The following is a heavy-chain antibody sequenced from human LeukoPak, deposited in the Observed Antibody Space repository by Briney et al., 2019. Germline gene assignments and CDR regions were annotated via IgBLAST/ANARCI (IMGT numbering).Heavy chain of an antibody. J-gene: IGHJ6*03. CDR2: INHSGST. CDR1: GGSFSGYY. CDR3: ARDRGGYSYGPYYYYYYMDV. D-gene: IGHD5-18*01. Sequence: SETLSLTCAVYGGSFSGYYWSWIRQPPGKGLEWIGEINHSGSTNYNPSLKSRVTISVDTSKNQFSLKLSSVTAADTAVYYCARDRGGYSYGPYYYYYYMDVWGKGTTVTVS. V-gene: IGHV4-34*01.